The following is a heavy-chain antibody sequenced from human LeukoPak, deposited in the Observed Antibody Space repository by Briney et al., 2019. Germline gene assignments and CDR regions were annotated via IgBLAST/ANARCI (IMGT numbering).Heavy chain of an antibody. CDR3: TRGRGIVATIGEDY. CDR1: GFTLGDYA. D-gene: IGHD5-12*01. CDR2: IRSKAYGGTT. J-gene: IGHJ4*02. V-gene: IGHV3-49*04. Sequence: GGSLRLSCTASGFTLGDYAMSWVRQAPGKGVEGVGFIRSKAYGGTTEYAASVKGRFTISRDNSKSIAYLQMNSLKTEDTAVYYCTRGRGIVATIGEDYWGQGTLVTVSS.